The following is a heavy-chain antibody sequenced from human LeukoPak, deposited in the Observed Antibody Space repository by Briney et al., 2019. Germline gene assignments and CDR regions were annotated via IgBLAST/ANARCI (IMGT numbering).Heavy chain of an antibody. CDR3: AKDRDTAMVSPIDY. CDR1: GFTFSSYG. D-gene: IGHD5-18*01. J-gene: IGHJ4*02. Sequence: GGSLRLSCAASGFTFSSYGMHWVRQAPGKGLEWVAVIWYGGSNKYYADSVKGRFTISRDNSKNTLYLQMNSLRAEDTAVYYCAKDRDTAMVSPIDYWGQGTLVTVSS. CDR2: IWYGGSNK. V-gene: IGHV3-30*02.